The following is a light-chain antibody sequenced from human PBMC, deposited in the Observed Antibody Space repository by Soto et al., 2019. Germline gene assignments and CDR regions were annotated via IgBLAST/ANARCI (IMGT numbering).Light chain of an antibody. CDR3: QQYDIWPPYT. J-gene: IGKJ2*01. V-gene: IGKV3-15*01. CDR2: DAS. CDR1: QSVSSN. Sequence: EIVLTQSPGTLSLSPGERATLSCRVSQSVSSNLAWYQQKPGQAPRLLIYDASTRATGIPPRFSGGGSGTEFTVTISSLQSEDFAIYYCQQYDIWPPYTFGQGTKVDIK.